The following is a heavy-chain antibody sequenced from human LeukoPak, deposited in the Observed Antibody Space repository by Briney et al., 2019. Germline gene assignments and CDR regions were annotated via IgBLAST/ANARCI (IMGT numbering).Heavy chain of an antibody. CDR3: ARAGGSYYPYYYYGMDV. CDR1: GFSYNSHA. D-gene: IGHD1-26*01. V-gene: IGHV3-33*01. CDR2: RWYDGSNK. J-gene: IGHJ6*02. Sequence: PGGSLRLSCAASGFSYNSHAMHWVRQAPGKGLEWVAVRWYDGSNKYYADSVKGRFTISRDNSKNTLYLQMNSLRAEDTAVYYCARAGGSYYPYYYYGMDVWGQGTAVTVSS.